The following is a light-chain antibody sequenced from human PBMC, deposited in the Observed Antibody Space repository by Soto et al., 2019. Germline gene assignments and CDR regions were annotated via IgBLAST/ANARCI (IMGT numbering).Light chain of an antibody. Sequence: EIVMTQSPATLSVSPGERATLSCRASQSVSGNLAWYQQKPGQAPRLLIYGASTRATGIPARFSGSGSGTEFTLTVSSLQSADFPVYYCQQYNDWPRTFGQGTKVEIK. CDR3: QQYNDWPRT. CDR1: QSVSGN. V-gene: IGKV3-15*01. CDR2: GAS. J-gene: IGKJ1*01.